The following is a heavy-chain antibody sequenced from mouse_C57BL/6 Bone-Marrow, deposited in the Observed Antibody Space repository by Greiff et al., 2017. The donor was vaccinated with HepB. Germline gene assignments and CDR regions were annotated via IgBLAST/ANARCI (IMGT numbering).Heavy chain of an antibody. CDR1: YYAFTTCP. CDR3: ARGWVFDD. J-gene: IGHJ2*01. D-gene: IGHD3-3*01. Sequence: VQLQQSGAELVRPGASVKLSCKASYYAFTTCPMQWVKQNHGNGLEWIGNFPPYNDDTKYNEKFKGKATLTVDKSSSTAYLELSRLTSDDSAVYYCARGWVFDDWGKGTTVTVA. V-gene: IGHV1-47*01. CDR2: FPPYNDDT.